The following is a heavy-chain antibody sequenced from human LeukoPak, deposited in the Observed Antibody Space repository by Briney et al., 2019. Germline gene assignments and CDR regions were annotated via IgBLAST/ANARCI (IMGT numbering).Heavy chain of an antibody. D-gene: IGHD3-3*01. J-gene: IGHJ4*02. CDR2: IFSNDEK. CDR1: GFSISNARMG. CDR3: ARIEMYYDFWSGPAALDY. Sequence: ESGPTLVKPTETLTLTCTVSGFSISNARMGVSWIRQPPGKALEWLAHIFSNDEKSYSTSLKSRLTISKDTSKSQVVLTMTNMDPVDTATYYCARIEMYYDFWSGPAALDYWGQGTLVTVSS. V-gene: IGHV2-26*01.